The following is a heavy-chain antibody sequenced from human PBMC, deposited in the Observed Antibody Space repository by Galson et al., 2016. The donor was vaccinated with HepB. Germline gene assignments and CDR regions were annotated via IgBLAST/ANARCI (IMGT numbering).Heavy chain of an antibody. CDR1: GGSVNSYY. J-gene: IGHJ2*01. Sequence: SETLSLTCTVSGGSVNSYYWSWIRQPAGKTLEWIGRVYPGESTSYNPSLESRVAMSVDTAKNHFSLKLSSVTAADTAVYYCARGMGQWLYWYFDLWGRGTLVTVSS. CDR2: VYPGEST. CDR3: ARGMGQWLYWYFDL. D-gene: IGHD6-19*01. V-gene: IGHV4-4*07.